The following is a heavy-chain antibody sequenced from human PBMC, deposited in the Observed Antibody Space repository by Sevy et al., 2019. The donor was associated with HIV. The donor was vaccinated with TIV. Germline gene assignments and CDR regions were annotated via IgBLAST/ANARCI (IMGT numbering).Heavy chain of an antibody. J-gene: IGHJ6*02. Sequence: GGSLRLSCTASRITCNIYAMIWVRQTPGKGLEWVSGLSGRGGWTQNGGSVKGRFTIPGDNSKITLSLQMRSLRVEDTAEHDHVRQSSGILRLLGDVPILWQLRERRHYFSGRDVWGQGTTVTVSS. CDR1: RITCNIYA. CDR3: VRQSSGILRLLGDVPILWQLRERRHYFSGRDV. D-gene: IGHD6-6*01. CDR2: LSGRGGWT. V-gene: IGHV3-23*01.